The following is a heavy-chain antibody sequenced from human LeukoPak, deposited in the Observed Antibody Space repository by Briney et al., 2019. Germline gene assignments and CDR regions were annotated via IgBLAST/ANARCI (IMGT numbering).Heavy chain of an antibody. D-gene: IGHD2-21*02. J-gene: IGHJ6*03. CDR1: GFTFSSYG. Sequence: PGGSLRLSCAASGFTFSSYGMHWVRQAPGKGLEWVAVIWYDGSNKYYADSVKGRFTISRDNPRDTVYLQMNSLRAEDTAIYYCAKDRRGDNYYYYYMDVWGKGTTVTVSS. CDR2: IWYDGSNK. CDR3: AKDRRGDNYYYYYMDV. V-gene: IGHV3-33*06.